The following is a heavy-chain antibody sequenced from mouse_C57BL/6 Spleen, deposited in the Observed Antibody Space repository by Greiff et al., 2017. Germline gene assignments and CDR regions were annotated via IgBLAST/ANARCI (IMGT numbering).Heavy chain of an antibody. D-gene: IGHD1-1*01. J-gene: IGHJ1*03. CDR1: GYTFTSYW. CDR2: IYPSDSET. V-gene: IGHV1-61*01. CDR3: ARKLDYYGSRVYFDV. Sequence: QVQLQQPGAELVRPGSSVKLSCKASGYTFTSYWMDWVKQRPGQGLEWIGNIYPSDSETHYNQKFKDKATLTVDKSSSTAYMQLSSLTSEDSAVYYCARKLDYYGSRVYFDVWGTGTTVTVSS.